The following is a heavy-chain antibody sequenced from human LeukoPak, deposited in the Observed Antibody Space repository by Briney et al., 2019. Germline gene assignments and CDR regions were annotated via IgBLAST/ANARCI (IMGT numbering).Heavy chain of an antibody. J-gene: IGHJ6*03. V-gene: IGHV1-24*01. CDR1: GYTLTELS. D-gene: IGHD3-10*01. CDR2: FDPEDGET. Sequence: GASAKVSCKVSGYTLTELSMHWVRQAPGKGLEWMGGFDPEDGETIYAQKFQGRVTMTEDTSTDTAYMELSSLRSEDTAVYYCATTGSGNYYYYYMDVWGKGTTVTVSS. CDR3: ATTGSGNYYYYYMDV.